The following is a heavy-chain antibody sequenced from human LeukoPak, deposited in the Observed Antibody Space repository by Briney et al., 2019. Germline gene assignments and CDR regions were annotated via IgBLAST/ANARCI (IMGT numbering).Heavy chain of an antibody. CDR2: INAYSSKT. V-gene: IGHV1-18*04. Sequence: APVKASCKPSRPTFVSYGMSSIRQAPGQQLEWMGGINAYSSKTKYAQKFQGRVTMTTDTSTTTAYLDLRSLTSDDTAVYYCARAGDEVPTYFDYWGQGTLVTVSS. CDR1: RPTFVSYG. D-gene: IGHD3-16*01. J-gene: IGHJ4*02. CDR3: ARAGDEVPTYFDY.